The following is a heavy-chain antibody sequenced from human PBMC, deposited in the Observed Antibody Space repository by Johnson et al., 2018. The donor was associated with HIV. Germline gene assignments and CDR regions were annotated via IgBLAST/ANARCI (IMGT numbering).Heavy chain of an antibody. J-gene: IGHJ3*02. CDR1: GFTFSSYW. CDR2: INSGGST. D-gene: IGHD3-3*01. CDR3: ARGPILEWLSGDGFDI. Sequence: QLVESGGGLVQPGGSLRLSCAASGFTFSSYWMHWVRQAPGKGLVWVSRINSGGSTYYADSVKGRFTISRDNSKNTLYLQMNSLRAEDTAVYYCARGPILEWLSGDGFDIWGQGTMVTVSS. V-gene: IGHV3-66*01.